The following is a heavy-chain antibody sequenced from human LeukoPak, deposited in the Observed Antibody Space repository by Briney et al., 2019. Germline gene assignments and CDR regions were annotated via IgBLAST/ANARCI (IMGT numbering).Heavy chain of an antibody. CDR1: GGSFSGYY. Sequence: SGTLSLTCAVYGGSFSGYYWSWIRQPPGKGLEWIGEINHSGSTNYNPSLKSRVTISVDTSKNQFSLKLSSVTAADTAVYYCARVYSSSWYYPLDYWGQGTLVTVSS. D-gene: IGHD6-13*01. J-gene: IGHJ4*02. V-gene: IGHV4-34*01. CDR2: INHSGST. CDR3: ARVYSSSWYYPLDY.